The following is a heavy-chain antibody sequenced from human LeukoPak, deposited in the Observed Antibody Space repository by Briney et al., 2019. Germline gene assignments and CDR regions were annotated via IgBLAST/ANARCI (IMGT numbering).Heavy chain of an antibody. CDR3: ARVSVDTAMVTPSGFDY. D-gene: IGHD5-18*01. Sequence: GGSLRLSCAASGLTFSSVWMTWVRQAPGKGLEWVANINPDGSVKNYVASMQGRFTISRDNAKNSLYLQMNSLRAEDTAVYYCARVSVDTAMVTPSGFDYWGQGTLVTVSS. J-gene: IGHJ4*02. CDR2: INPDGSVK. CDR1: GLTFSSVW. V-gene: IGHV3-7*01.